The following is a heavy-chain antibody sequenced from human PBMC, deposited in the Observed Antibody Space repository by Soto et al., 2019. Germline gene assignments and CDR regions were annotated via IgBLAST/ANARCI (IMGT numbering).Heavy chain of an antibody. CDR1: GFTFSSYA. CDR3: AKKGKMEKPNSSRIDY. J-gene: IGHJ4*02. Sequence: GGSLRLSCAASGFTFSSYAMSWVRQAPGKGLEWVSAISGSGGSTYYADSVKGRFTISRDNSKNTLYLQMNSLRAEDTAVYYCAKKGKMEKPNSSRIDYWGQGTLVTVSS. V-gene: IGHV3-23*01. CDR2: ISGSGGST. D-gene: IGHD6-13*01.